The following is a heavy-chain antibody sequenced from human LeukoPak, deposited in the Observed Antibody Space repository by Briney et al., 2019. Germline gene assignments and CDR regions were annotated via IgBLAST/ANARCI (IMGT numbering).Heavy chain of an antibody. CDR2: IYYSGST. D-gene: IGHD5-24*01. Sequence: SETLSLTCTVSGGSISSSSYYWGWIRQPPGKGLEWIGSIYYSGSTYYNPSLKSRVTISVDTSKNQFSLKLSSVTAADTAVYYCARVGGSYNYAEIDSWGQGTLVTVSS. J-gene: IGHJ4*02. CDR1: GGSISSSSYY. V-gene: IGHV4-39*01. CDR3: ARVGGSYNYAEIDS.